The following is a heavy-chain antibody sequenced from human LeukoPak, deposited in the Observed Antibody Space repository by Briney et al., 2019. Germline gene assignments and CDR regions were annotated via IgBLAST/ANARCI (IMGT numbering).Heavy chain of an antibody. J-gene: IGHJ6*02. CDR3: ARDLVPPDYYYYAMDV. D-gene: IGHD2-8*02. CDR1: GGTFSNYA. CDR2: IIPIFDIT. V-gene: IGHV1-69*04. Sequence: ASVKVFCKASGGTFSNYAISWVRQAPGQGLEWMGRIIPIFDITNYAQKFQGRVTITADKSTSTAYMELSSLRSEDTAVYYCARDLVPPDYYYYAMDVWGRGTTVTVSS.